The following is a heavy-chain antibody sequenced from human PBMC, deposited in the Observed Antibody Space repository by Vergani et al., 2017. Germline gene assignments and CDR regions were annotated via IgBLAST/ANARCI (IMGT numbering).Heavy chain of an antibody. CDR3: ARDWDTMVRGAPFDY. CDR2: IIPILGIA. V-gene: IGHV1-69*08. Sequence: QVQLVQSGAEVKKPGSSVKVSCKASGGTFSSYTISWVRQAPGQGLEWMGRIIPILGIANYAQKFQGRVTITADKSTSTAYMELSSLRSEDTAVYYCARDWDTMVRGAPFDYWGQGTLVTVSS. J-gene: IGHJ4*02. CDR1: GGTFSSYT. D-gene: IGHD3-10*01.